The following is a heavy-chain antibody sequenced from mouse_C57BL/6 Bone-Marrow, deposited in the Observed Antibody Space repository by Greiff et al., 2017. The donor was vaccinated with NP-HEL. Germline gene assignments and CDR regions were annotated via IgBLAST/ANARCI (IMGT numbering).Heavy chain of an antibody. CDR3: TRRDSSGSMDY. CDR2: IYPGNSDT. J-gene: IGHJ4*01. Sequence: VQLQQSGPVLARPGASVKMSCKTSGYTFTSYWMHWVKQRPGQGLEWIGAIYPGNSDTSYNQKFKGKAKLTAVTSASAAYMERSSLTNEDSAVYYCTRRDSSGSMDYWGQGTSVTVSS. V-gene: IGHV1-5*01. D-gene: IGHD3-2*02. CDR1: GYTFTSYW.